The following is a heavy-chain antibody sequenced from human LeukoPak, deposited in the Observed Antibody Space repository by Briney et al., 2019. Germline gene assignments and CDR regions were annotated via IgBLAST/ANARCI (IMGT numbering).Heavy chain of an antibody. CDR2: ISYDGSNK. V-gene: IGHV3-30*18. CDR3: AKDRPRIAAAGTFDY. J-gene: IGHJ4*02. CDR1: GFNFSNYG. Sequence: GGSLRLSCAASGFNFSNYGMHWVRQAPGKGLEWVAVISYDGSNKYYADSVKGRFTISRDNSKNTLYLQMNSLSAEDTAVYYCAKDRPRIAAAGTFDYWGQGTLVTVSS. D-gene: IGHD6-13*01.